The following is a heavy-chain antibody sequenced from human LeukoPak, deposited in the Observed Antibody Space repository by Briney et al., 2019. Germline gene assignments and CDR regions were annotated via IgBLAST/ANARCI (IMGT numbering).Heavy chain of an antibody. CDR3: ARDAVVAAVYLSGIDY. V-gene: IGHV3-30-3*01. CDR1: GFTFSSYA. D-gene: IGHD2-15*01. Sequence: GGSLRLSCAASGFTFSSYAMHWVRQAPGKGLEWVAVISYDGSNKYYADPVKGRFTISRDNSKNTLYLQMNSLRAEDTAVYYCARDAVVAAVYLSGIDYWGQGTLVTVSS. CDR2: ISYDGSNK. J-gene: IGHJ4*02.